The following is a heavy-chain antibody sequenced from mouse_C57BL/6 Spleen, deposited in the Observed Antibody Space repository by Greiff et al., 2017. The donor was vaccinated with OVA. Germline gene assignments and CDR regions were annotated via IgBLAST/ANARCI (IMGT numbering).Heavy chain of an antibody. Sequence: EVKLMESGPGLVKPSQSLSLTCSVTGYSITSGYYWNWIRQFPGNKLEWMGYISYDGSNNYNPSLKNRISITRDTSKNQFFLKLNSVTTEDTATYYCARKLDGYLDYWGQGTTLTVSS. D-gene: IGHD2-3*01. CDR1: GYSITSGYY. CDR2: ISYDGSN. V-gene: IGHV3-6*01. J-gene: IGHJ2*01. CDR3: ARKLDGYLDY.